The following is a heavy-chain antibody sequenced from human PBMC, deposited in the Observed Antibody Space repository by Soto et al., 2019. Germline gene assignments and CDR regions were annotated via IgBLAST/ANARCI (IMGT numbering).Heavy chain of an antibody. CDR1: GGTFSSYA. D-gene: IGHD6-19*01. V-gene: IGHV1-69*13. CDR3: ARAGQWPATYYFDY. J-gene: IGHJ4*02. CDR2: IIPIFGTA. Sequence: EASVEVSCKASGGTFSSYAISWVRQAPGQGLEWMGGIIPIFGTANYAQKFQGRVTITADESTSTAYMELRSLRSEDTAVYYCARAGQWPATYYFDYCRQGNLVTASS.